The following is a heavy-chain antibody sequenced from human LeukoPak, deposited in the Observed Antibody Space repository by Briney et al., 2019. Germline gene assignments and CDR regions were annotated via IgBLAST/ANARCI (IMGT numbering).Heavy chain of an antibody. J-gene: IGHJ4*02. V-gene: IGHV3-43*01. D-gene: IGHD1-26*01. Sequence: GSLRLSCAASGFTIGGYTMHWIRQPPGKGLEWGPLISWDGGSTYYADSVKGRFTISRDNRKNSLYLQMNSLRTEDTALYYCAKVGATDDLFYYFDYWGQGTLVTVSS. CDR1: GFTIGGYT. CDR3: AKVGATDDLFYYFDY. CDR2: ISWDGGST.